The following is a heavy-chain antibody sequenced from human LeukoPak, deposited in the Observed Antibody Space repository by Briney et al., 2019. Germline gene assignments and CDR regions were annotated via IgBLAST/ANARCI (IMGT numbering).Heavy chain of an antibody. CDR2: INYSGWS. Sequence: SETLSLTCSVSGNSITSDFWSWIRQSPGKGLEWIGYINYSGWSEYDPSLKSRVTISVDRSTKRVSLKMRSVTAADTAVYYCARLDCLSNECYNYWAVGALVTVSS. CDR1: GNSITSDF. CDR3: ARLDCLSNECYNY. D-gene: IGHD2/OR15-2a*01. J-gene: IGHJ4*02. V-gene: IGHV4-59*08.